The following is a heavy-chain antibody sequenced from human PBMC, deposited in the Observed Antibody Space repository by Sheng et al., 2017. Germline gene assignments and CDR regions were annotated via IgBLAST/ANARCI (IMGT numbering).Heavy chain of an antibody. CDR2: IRYDGSNK. D-gene: IGHD1-20*01. Sequence: QVQLVESGGGVVQPGGSLRLSCAASGFTFSSYGMHWVRQAPGKGLEWVAFIRYDGSNKYYADSVKGRFTISRDNSKNTLYLQMNSLRAEDTAVYYCAKNSWNHRDGLWILTPYYYYYYMDVWGKGTTVTVSS. CDR3: AKNSWNHRDGLWILTPYYYYYYMDV. V-gene: IGHV3-30*02. CDR1: GFTFSSYG. J-gene: IGHJ6*03.